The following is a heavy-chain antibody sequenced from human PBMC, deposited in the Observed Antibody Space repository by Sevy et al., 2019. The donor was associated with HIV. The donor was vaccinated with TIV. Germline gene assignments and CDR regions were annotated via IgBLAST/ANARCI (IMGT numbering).Heavy chain of an antibody. CDR2: IYPGDSDT. V-gene: IGHV5-51*01. CDR3: ARALTYCGGDCYSAGKDV. Sequence: GESLKISCKGSGYSFTSYWIGWVRQMPGKGLEWMGIIYPGDSDTRYSPSFQGQVTISADKSTSTAYLQWSSLKASDTAMYYCARALTYCGGDCYSAGKDVWGQGTTVTVSS. J-gene: IGHJ6*02. CDR1: GYSFTSYW. D-gene: IGHD2-21*02.